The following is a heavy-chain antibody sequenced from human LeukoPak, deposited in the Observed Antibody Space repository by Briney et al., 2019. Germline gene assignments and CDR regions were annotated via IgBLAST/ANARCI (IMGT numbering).Heavy chain of an antibody. CDR1: GGSFSGYY. CDR3: ARGQQLVRWFDP. D-gene: IGHD6-13*01. J-gene: IGHJ5*02. CDR2: INHSGST. Sequence: SETLSLTCAVYGGSFSGYYWSWIRQPPGKGLEWIGEINHSGSTNYNPPLKSRVTISVDTSKNQFSLKLSSVTAADTAVYYCARGQQLVRWFDPWGQGTLVTVSS. V-gene: IGHV4-34*01.